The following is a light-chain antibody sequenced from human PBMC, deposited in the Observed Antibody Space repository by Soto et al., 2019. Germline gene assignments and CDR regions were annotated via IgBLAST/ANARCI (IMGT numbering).Light chain of an antibody. Sequence: EIVLTQSPATLSLSPGERATLSCRASQSVSSYLAWYQQKPGQAPRLLIYSASTRATGIPDRFSGSGSGTDFSLTISRLEPEDFAVYYCQQYGSSPRVTFGQGTRLEIK. CDR3: QQYGSSPRVT. CDR1: QSVSSY. CDR2: SAS. V-gene: IGKV3-20*01. J-gene: IGKJ5*01.